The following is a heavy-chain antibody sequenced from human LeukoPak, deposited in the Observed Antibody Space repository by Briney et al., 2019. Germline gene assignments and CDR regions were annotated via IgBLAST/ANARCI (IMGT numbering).Heavy chain of an antibody. D-gene: IGHD1-14*01. CDR3: ARVRKTPHYYYGMDV. V-gene: IGHV3-48*01. Sequence: GGSLRLSCAASGFTFSSYSMNWVRQAPGKGLEWVSYISSGSRTIDYADSVKGRFTISRDNAKNSLYLQMNSLRAEDTAVYYCARVRKTPHYYYGMDVWGQGTTVTVSS. CDR1: GFTFSSYS. J-gene: IGHJ6*02. CDR2: ISSGSRTI.